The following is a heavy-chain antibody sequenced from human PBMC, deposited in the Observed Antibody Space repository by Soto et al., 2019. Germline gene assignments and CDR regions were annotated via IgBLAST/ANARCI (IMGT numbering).Heavy chain of an antibody. D-gene: IGHD6-19*01. CDR3: AREHGDSSGWYYFDY. J-gene: IGHJ4*02. Sequence: GASVKVSCKASGYTFTSYAMHWVRQAPGQRLEWMGWISAGNGNTKYAQKVQGRVTMTTDTSTSTAYMELRSLRSEDTAVYYCAREHGDSSGWYYFDYWGQGTLVTVSS. CDR2: ISAGNGNT. CDR1: GYTFTSYA. V-gene: IGHV1-3*01.